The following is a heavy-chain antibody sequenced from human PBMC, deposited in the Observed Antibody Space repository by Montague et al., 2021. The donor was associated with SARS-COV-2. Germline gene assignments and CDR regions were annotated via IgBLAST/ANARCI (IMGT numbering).Heavy chain of an antibody. D-gene: IGHD3-22*01. V-gene: IGHV4-59*08. J-gene: IGHJ3*02. CDR3: ARFPTSYYYDSKAATATPDAFDI. Sequence: SETRSLTCTVSGDSISTCYWAWIRQPPGKGLEWIGYVYHSGRSSYNSSLKSRVTISVDTSKNQVSLNLRSVTAADTAVYYCARFPTSYYYDSKAATATPDAFDIWGQGTMVTVSS. CDR1: GDSISTCY. CDR2: VYHSGRS.